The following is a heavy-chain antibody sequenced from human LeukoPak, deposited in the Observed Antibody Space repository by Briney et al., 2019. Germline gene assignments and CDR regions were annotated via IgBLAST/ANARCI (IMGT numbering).Heavy chain of an antibody. D-gene: IGHD3-22*01. Sequence: PSETLSLTCTVSGGSISSGSYYWSWIRQPAGKGLEWIGRIYTSGSTNYNPSLKSRVTISVDTSKNQFSLKLSSVTAADTAVYYCARFPRSSYYYDSSGAINLIWGQGTMVTVSS. J-gene: IGHJ3*02. CDR3: ARFPRSSYYYDSSGAINLI. CDR2: IYTSGST. V-gene: IGHV4-61*02. CDR1: GGSISSGSYY.